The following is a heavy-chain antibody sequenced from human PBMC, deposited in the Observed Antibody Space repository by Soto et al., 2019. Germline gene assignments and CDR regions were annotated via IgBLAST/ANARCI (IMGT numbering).Heavy chain of an antibody. V-gene: IGHV3-73*02. D-gene: IGHD1-26*01. CDR3: TPYSGSYLNAFDI. J-gene: IGHJ3*02. CDR2: IRSKANSYAT. Sequence: EVQLVESGGGLVQPGGSLKLSCAASGFTFSGSAMHWVRQASGKGLEWVGRIRSKANSYATAYAASVKGRFTISRDDSKNTAYLKMNSLKTEDTAVYYCTPYSGSYLNAFDIWGQGTMVTVSS. CDR1: GFTFSGSA.